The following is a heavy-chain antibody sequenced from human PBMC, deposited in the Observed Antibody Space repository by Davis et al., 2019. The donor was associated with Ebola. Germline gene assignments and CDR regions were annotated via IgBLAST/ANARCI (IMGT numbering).Heavy chain of an antibody. D-gene: IGHD3-3*01. CDR1: GFTFSSYA. CDR2: ISSNGGNT. CDR3: ARVNDFWSGAFDI. J-gene: IGHJ3*02. Sequence: PGGSLRLSCAASGFTFSSYAMHWVRQAPGKGLEYVSAISSNGGNTYYANSVKGRFTISRDNSKNTLYLQMGSLRAEDMAVYYCARVNDFWSGAFDIWGQGTMVTVSS. V-gene: IGHV3-64*01.